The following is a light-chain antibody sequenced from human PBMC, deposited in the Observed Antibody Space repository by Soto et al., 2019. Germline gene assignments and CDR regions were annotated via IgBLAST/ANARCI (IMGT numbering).Light chain of an antibody. CDR3: QQYGSSPLT. V-gene: IGKV3-20*01. Sequence: EIVLTQSPGTLSLSPGERATLSCRASQSVSSSFLAWYQQKPGQAPRLLTYGASSRATGIPDRFSGSGSGTDFTLTISRLESEDVAVYYCQQYGSSPLTFGGGTKVEIK. J-gene: IGKJ4*01. CDR1: QSVSSSF. CDR2: GAS.